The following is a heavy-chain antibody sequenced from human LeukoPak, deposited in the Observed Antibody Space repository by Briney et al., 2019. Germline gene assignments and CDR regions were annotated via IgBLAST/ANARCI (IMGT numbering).Heavy chain of an antibody. V-gene: IGHV3-30-3*01. CDR1: GFTFSSYA. D-gene: IGHD5-12*01. CDR2: ISYDGSDK. CDR3: AKGIGYGGMDV. Sequence: GGSLRLSCAASGFTFSSYAMHWVRQAPGKGLEWVAVISYDGSDKYYADSVKGRFTISRDNSKNTLYLQMSSLRAEDTAVYYCAKGIGYGGMDVWGQGTTLIVSS. J-gene: IGHJ6*02.